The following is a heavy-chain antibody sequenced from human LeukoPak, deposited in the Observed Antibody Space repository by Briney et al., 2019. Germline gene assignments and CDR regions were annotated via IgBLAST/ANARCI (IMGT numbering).Heavy chain of an antibody. D-gene: IGHD6-19*01. V-gene: IGHV4-4*09. Sequence: SETLSLTCTVSGGSISSYYWSWIRQPPGKGLEWIGNIYTSGNTNYNPSLKSRVAISVDASKNQFSLKLNSVTAADTAVYYCARPYSSGWSGAFDIWGQGTMVTVSS. CDR3: ARPYSSGWSGAFDI. J-gene: IGHJ3*02. CDR1: GGSISSYY. CDR2: IYTSGNT.